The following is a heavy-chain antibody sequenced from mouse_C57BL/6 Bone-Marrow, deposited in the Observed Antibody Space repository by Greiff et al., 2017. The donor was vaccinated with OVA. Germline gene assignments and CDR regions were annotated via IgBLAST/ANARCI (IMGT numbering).Heavy chain of an antibody. J-gene: IGHJ1*03. Sequence: QVTLKVSGPGILQSSQTLSLTCSFSGFSLSTSGMGVSWIRQPSGKGLEWLAHIYWDDDKRYNPSLKSRLPISKDTSRKQVILKITSVDTADTATYYGARFYDYDSWYFDVWGTGTTGTVSS. D-gene: IGHD2-4*01. CDR3: ARFYDYDSWYFDV. CDR1: GFSLSTSGMG. V-gene: IGHV8-12*01. CDR2: IYWDDDK.